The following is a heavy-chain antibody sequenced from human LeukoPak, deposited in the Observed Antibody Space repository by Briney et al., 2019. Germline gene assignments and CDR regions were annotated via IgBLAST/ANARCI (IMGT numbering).Heavy chain of an antibody. V-gene: IGHV3-74*01. Sequence: GGSLRLSRAASGFTFSNYWVHWVRQAPGKGLVWVSRINPDGSTINYADSVKGRFTISRDNAKNTLYLQMNSLRAEDTAVYYCATDENYRFDYWGQGTLVTVSS. J-gene: IGHJ4*02. D-gene: IGHD1-7*01. CDR3: ATDENYRFDY. CDR2: INPDGSTI. CDR1: GFTFSNYW.